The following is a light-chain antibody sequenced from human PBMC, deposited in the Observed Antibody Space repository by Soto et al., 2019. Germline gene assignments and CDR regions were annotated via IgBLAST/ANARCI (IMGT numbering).Light chain of an antibody. CDR2: EVS. J-gene: IGLJ1*01. V-gene: IGLV2-14*01. Sequence: QSALTQPASVSGSPGQSITISCTGTSSDVGGYNYVSWYQQHPGKAPKLMIYEVSNRPSGVSNRFSGSKSGNTASLTISGLQAEDEADYYCSSYISSSIDYVFGTGTTVTVL. CDR3: SSYISSSIDYV. CDR1: SSDVGGYNY.